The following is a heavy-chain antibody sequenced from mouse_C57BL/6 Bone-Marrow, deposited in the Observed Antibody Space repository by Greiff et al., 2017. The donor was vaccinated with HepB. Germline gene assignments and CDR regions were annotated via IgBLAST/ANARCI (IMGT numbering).Heavy chain of an antibody. CDR2: IYPGSGST. CDR3: ARVAIYYDYDVSFDY. CDR1: GYTFTSYW. J-gene: IGHJ2*01. D-gene: IGHD2-4*01. V-gene: IGHV1-55*01. Sequence: QVQLKQPGAELVKPGASVKMSCKASGYTFTSYWITWVKQRPGQGLEWIGDIYPGSGSTKYNEKFKSKATLTVDTSSSTAYMQLSSLTSEDSAVYYCARVAIYYDYDVSFDYWGQGTTLTVSS.